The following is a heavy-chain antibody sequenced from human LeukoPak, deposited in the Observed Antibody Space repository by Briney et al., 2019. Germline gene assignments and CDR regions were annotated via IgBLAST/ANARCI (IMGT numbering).Heavy chain of an antibody. V-gene: IGHV4-59*01. D-gene: IGHD2-15*01. CDR1: GGSISSNY. CDR3: AREVGYCSGGSCYSYFDY. CDR2: IHYSGST. Sequence: PSETLSLTCSVSGGSISSNYWSWIRQPPGKGLEWIGYIHYSGSTNYNPSLKSRVTISLDTSKNNFSLKLSSVTAADTAVYYCAREVGYCSGGSCYSYFDYWGQGTLVTVS. J-gene: IGHJ4*02.